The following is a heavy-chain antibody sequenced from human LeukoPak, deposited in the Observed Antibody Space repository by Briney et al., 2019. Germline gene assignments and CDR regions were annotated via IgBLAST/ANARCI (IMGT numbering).Heavy chain of an antibody. CDR3: TRDRYSILVEYYYYYMDV. D-gene: IGHD4-11*01. J-gene: IGHJ6*03. V-gene: IGHV3-7*01. CDR2: VNQDGSGK. Sequence: GGSLRLSCAASGFTFSSAWMSWVRQAPGKGLEWVANVNQDGSGKYYVDSVKGRFTISKDNAKNSLYLQMNSLRAEDTAVYYCTRDRYSILVEYYYYYMDVWGKGTTVTVSS. CDR1: GFTFSSAW.